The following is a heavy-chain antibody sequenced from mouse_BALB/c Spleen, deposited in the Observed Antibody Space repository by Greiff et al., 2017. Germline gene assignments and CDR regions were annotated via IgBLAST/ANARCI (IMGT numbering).Heavy chain of an antibody. CDR1: GYAFTNYL. Sequence: QVQLKQSGAELVRPGTSVKVSCKASGYAFTNYLIEWVKQRPGQGLEWIGVINPGSGGTNYNEKFKGKATLTADKSSSTAYMQLSSLTSDDSAVYFCARHVLYGNYWLAYWGQGTLVTVSA. J-gene: IGHJ3*01. D-gene: IGHD2-10*02. V-gene: IGHV1-54*01. CDR2: INPGSGGT. CDR3: ARHVLYGNYWLAY.